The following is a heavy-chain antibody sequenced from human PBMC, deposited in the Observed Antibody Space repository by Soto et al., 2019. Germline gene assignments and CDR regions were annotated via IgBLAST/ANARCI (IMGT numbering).Heavy chain of an antibody. J-gene: IGHJ6*02. D-gene: IGHD3-16*01. CDR2: IYSGGST. CDR3: ARMGDQLHYYYYGMDV. V-gene: IGHV3-53*02. Sequence: EVQLVETGGGLIQPGGSLRLSCAASGFTVSSNYMSWVRQAPGKGLEWVSVIYSGGSTYYADSVKGRFTISRDNPKNTLYLQMNSLRAEDTAVYYCARMGDQLHYYYYGMDVWGQGTTVTVSS. CDR1: GFTVSSNY.